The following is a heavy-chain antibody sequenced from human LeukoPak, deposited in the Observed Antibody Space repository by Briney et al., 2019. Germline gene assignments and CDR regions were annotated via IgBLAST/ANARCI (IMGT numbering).Heavy chain of an antibody. V-gene: IGHV3-66*01. Sequence: GGSLRLSCAASGFTVSSNYMSWVRQAPGKGLEWVSVIYSGGSTYYADSVEGRFTISRDNSKNTPYLQMNSLRAEDTAVYYCATNKGSYNYYYYYGMDVWGQGTTVTVSS. J-gene: IGHJ6*02. CDR1: GFTVSSNY. CDR3: ATNKGSYNYYYYYGMDV. CDR2: IYSGGST. D-gene: IGHD3-10*01.